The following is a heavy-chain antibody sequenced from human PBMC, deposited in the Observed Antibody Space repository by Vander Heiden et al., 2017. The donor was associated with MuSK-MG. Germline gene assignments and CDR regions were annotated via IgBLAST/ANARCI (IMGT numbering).Heavy chain of an antibody. Sequence: EVQLLESGGGLVQPGGSLRLACAASGFTFSSSAMSWGRQAPGKGLEWVSAISGSGGSTYYADSVQGRFTISRDKSKNTLYLQMNSLRAEDTAVYYCAKDPRSSGWYYYDGMDVWGQGTTGTVAS. CDR2: ISGSGGST. CDR3: AKDPRSSGWYYYDGMDV. CDR1: GFTFSSSA. J-gene: IGHJ6*02. V-gene: IGHV3-23*01. D-gene: IGHD6-19*01.